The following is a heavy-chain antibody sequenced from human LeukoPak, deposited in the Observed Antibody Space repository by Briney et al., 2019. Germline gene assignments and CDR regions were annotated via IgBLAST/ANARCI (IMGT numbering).Heavy chain of an antibody. CDR2: LSSSSTYV. D-gene: IGHD2-15*01. Sequence: GGSLRLSCAASGFTFSTYSMNWVRHAPGEGLEWVSSLSSSSTYVYYADSVKGRLTISRDHAKNSMYLQMNCLRADGTALYYCARVRCSGGGCFYNFDYWGQGSLVTVSS. CDR1: GFTFSTYS. CDR3: ARVRCSGGGCFYNFDY. V-gene: IGHV3-21*01. J-gene: IGHJ4*02.